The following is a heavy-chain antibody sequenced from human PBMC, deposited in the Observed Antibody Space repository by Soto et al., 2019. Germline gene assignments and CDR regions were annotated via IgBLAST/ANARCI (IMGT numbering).Heavy chain of an antibody. Sequence: QVQLVQSGAEVKKPGASVKVSCRASGYTFTSYGITWVRQAPGQGLAWMGWISPYNGNTNYAQKLQGRVTMTTDPSTSTAYMELRSLRSDDTAVYYCARAVDYYDSSGYYTHEYFQHWGQGTLVTVSS. D-gene: IGHD3-22*01. V-gene: IGHV1-18*01. CDR2: ISPYNGNT. CDR1: GYTFTSYG. J-gene: IGHJ1*01. CDR3: ARAVDYYDSSGYYTHEYFQH.